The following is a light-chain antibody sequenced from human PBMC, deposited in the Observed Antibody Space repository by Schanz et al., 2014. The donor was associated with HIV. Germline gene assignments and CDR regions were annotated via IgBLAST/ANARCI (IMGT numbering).Light chain of an antibody. J-gene: IGKJ2*01. CDR1: QYISSG. V-gene: IGKV1-5*03. CDR3: QQYNARSYT. CDR2: EAS. Sequence: DIQMTQSPSTLSASVGDRVSITCRSSQYISSGLAWYQQKPGKAPNLLIYEASTLETVVPSRFSGSGFGTEFTLVISSLQPEDFATYYCQQYNARSYTFGQGTKLEIE.